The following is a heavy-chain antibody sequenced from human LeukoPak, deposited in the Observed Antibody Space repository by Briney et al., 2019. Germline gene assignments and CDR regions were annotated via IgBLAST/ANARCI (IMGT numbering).Heavy chain of an antibody. CDR2: ISSSSSYI. V-gene: IGHV3-21*01. J-gene: IGHJ4*02. CDR3: AKDKNGLSLVDY. Sequence: GGSLRLSCAASGFTFSSYSMNWVRQAPGKGLEWVSSISSSSSYIYYADSVKGRFTISRDNAKNSLYLQMNSLRAEDTAVYYCAKDKNGLSLVDYWGQGTLVTVSS. CDR1: GFTFSSYS. D-gene: IGHD2-8*01.